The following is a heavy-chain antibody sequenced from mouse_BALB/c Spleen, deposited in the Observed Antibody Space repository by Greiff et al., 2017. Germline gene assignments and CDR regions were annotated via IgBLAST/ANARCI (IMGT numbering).Heavy chain of an antibody. CDR3: ATYYGSSYAMDY. CDR2: IAPGSGST. CDR1: GYTFTSYW. V-gene: IGHV1S41*01. J-gene: IGHJ4*01. D-gene: IGHD1-1*01. Sequence: DLVKPGASVKLSCKASGYTFTSYWINWIKQRPGQGLEWIGRIAPGSGSTSYNAMLKGKATLTVDTSSSTAYTQLSSLSSEDSAVYFCATYYGSSYAMDYWGQGTSVTVSS.